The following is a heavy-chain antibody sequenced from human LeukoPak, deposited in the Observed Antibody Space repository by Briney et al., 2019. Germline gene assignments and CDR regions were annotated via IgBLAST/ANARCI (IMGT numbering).Heavy chain of an antibody. CDR2: MRNKANRYTT. J-gene: IGHJ5*02. CDR1: GFTMSDHY. D-gene: IGHD3-22*01. CDR3: ARAGAYYSTGDL. V-gene: IGHV3-72*01. Sequence: GGSLRLSCAASGFTMSDHYMDWVRQAPGKGLEWVGRMRNKANRYTTEYAASVKGRFTISTDESENSLYLQMNSLKADDTALYYCARAGAYYSTGDLWGQGTLVTVSS.